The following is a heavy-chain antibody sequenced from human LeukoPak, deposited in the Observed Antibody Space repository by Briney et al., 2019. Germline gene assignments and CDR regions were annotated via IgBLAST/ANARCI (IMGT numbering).Heavy chain of an antibody. CDR2: ISYDGSNQ. CDR1: GFTFSTYG. V-gene: IGHV3-30*18. J-gene: IGHJ4*01. CDR3: AKDRLGALYYYDSSGYYRFDY. D-gene: IGHD3-22*01. Sequence: GGSLRLSCAASGFTFSTYGMHWVRQAPGKGLEWVAVISYDGSNQYYADTVKGRFTISRDNSKNTLYLQMNSLRAEDTAVYYCAKDRLGALYYYDSSGYYRFDYWGQGTLVTVSS.